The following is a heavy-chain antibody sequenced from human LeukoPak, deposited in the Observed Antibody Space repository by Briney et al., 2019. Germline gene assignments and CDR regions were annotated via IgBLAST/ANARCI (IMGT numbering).Heavy chain of an antibody. CDR3: ARETVRGVFDY. J-gene: IGHJ4*02. V-gene: IGHV3-53*01. CDR1: SXY. CDR2: IYSGVST. D-gene: IGHD3-10*01. Sequence: SXYXSWVRQAPGKGLEWFSVIYSGVSTYYADSVKGRFTISRDNSKNTLYLQMNSLRAEDTAVYYCARETVRGVFDYWGQGTLVTVSS.